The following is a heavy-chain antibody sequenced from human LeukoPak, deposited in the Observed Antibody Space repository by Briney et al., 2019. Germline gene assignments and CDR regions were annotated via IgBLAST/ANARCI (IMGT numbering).Heavy chain of an antibody. Sequence: SETLSLTCTVSGVSISSSNSYWGWIRQPPGKGLEWIGSIYYSGNTYYNASLKSQVSISIDTSKNQFSLKLTSVTAADTAVYYCTRVGMTDYSKHYYFDQWGQGTLVTVSS. CDR3: TRVGMTDYSKHYYFDQ. V-gene: IGHV4-39*07. CDR2: IYYSGNT. J-gene: IGHJ4*02. CDR1: GVSISSSNSY. D-gene: IGHD3-9*01.